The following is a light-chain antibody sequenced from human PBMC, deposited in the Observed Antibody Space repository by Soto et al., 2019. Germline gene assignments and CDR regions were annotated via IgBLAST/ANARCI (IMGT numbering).Light chain of an antibody. Sequence: SASVGDRVTITCRASEGIRKELGWYQATPGNAPKPLIYAPATLQSGVPSRLSGSGSGTDYTLTISSLQPEDFATYYCQVSDYTPQTFG. J-gene: IGKJ1*01. V-gene: IGKV1-39*01. CDR3: QVSDYTPQT. CDR2: APA. CDR1: EGIRKE.